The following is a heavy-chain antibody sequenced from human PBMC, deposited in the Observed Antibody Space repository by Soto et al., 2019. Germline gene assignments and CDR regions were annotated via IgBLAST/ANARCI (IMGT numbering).Heavy chain of an antibody. V-gene: IGHV4-34*01. Sequence: QVQLQQWGAGLLKPSETLSLTCAVSGGSFSGYFWSWIRQPPGKGLEWIGEINHSGSTNYNPSLKSRLTISVDTSKNQFSLKLSSVTAADTAVYYCARGWGRIFDYWGQGTLVTVSS. CDR1: GGSFSGYF. CDR3: ARGWGRIFDY. J-gene: IGHJ4*02. CDR2: INHSGST. D-gene: IGHD7-27*01.